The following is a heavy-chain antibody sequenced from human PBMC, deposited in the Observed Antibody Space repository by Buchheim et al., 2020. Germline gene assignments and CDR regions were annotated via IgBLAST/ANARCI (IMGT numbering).Heavy chain of an antibody. D-gene: IGHD6-19*01. CDR3: AKDLGAPDPYSSGWYPDY. CDR1: GFTFSSYG. CDR2: ISYDGSNK. Sequence: QVHLVESGGGVVQPGRSLRLSCAASGFTFSSYGMHWVRQAPGKGLEWVAVISYDGSNKYYADSVKGRFTISRDNSKNTLYLQMNSLRAEDTAVYYCAKDLGAPDPYSSGWYPDYWGQGTL. V-gene: IGHV3-30*18. J-gene: IGHJ4*02.